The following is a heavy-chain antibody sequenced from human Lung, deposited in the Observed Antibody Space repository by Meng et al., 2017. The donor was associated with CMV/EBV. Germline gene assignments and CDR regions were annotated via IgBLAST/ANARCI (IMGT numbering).Heavy chain of an antibody. Sequence: SETLSLXCTVSGGSINNYYWTWIRQPPGMRLEWIGYISYSGSTKYNPSLKSRVTISVDTSKNHLSLKLSSVTAADTAVYYWARGSLSVVDPDHYFDYWGQGTLVTVSS. CDR2: ISYSGST. CDR1: GGSINNYY. D-gene: IGHD2-15*01. J-gene: IGHJ4*02. V-gene: IGHV4-59*01. CDR3: ARGSLSVVDPDHYFDY.